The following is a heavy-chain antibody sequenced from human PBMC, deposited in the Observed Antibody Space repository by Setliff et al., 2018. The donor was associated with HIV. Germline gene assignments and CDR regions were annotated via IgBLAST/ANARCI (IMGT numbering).Heavy chain of an antibody. CDR2: INHSGTT. V-gene: IGHV4-34*01. CDR3: ARGRDASTWYLSHFYSYYYLDV. J-gene: IGHJ6*03. CDR1: GGPLSGYF. D-gene: IGHD6-13*01. Sequence: TSETLSLTCTVSGGPLSGYFWTWIRLTPDKGLEWIGDINHSGTTNYNLSLKSRTTLSLDTSKNQLSLKLTSVVAADTGLYFCARGRDASTWYLSHFYSYYYLDVWGNGTTVTVSS.